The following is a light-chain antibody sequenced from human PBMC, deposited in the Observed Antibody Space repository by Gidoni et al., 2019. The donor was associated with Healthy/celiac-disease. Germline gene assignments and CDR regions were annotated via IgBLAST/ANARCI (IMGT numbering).Light chain of an antibody. J-gene: IGKJ1*01. CDR2: LGS. V-gene: IGKV2-28*01. CDR1: QSLLHSNGYNY. Sequence: DIVMTQSPLSLPVTPGEQASISCRSSQSLLHSNGYNYLDWYLQKPGQSPQLRIYLGSNRSSGVPDRFSGSGSGTDFTLKISRVEAEDVGVYYCMQALQTPWTFGQGTKVEIK. CDR3: MQALQTPWT.